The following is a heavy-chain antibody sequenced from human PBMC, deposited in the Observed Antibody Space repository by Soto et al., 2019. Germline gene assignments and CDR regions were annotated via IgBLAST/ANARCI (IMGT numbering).Heavy chain of an antibody. CDR2: VNPNTGNT. CDR1: GYTFRSYD. J-gene: IGHJ5*01. V-gene: IGHV1-8*01. CDR3: ARAYGAGSFDF. D-gene: IGHD3-10*01. Sequence: QVQLVQSGAEVKKPGASVKVSCTGSGYTFRSYDIHWVRQATGQGLEWMGWVNPNTGNTGYAQKFQGRVTMTRYMSKSSAYMEVNSLTSEDTAIYFCARAYGAGSFDFWGQGTLVSVSS.